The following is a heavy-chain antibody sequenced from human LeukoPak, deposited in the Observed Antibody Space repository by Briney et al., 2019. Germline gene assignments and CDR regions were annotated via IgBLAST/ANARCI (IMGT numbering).Heavy chain of an antibody. J-gene: IGHJ6*02. CDR1: GFTFSSYA. Sequence: GGSLRLSCSASGFTFSSYAMHWVRQAPGKGLEYVSAIGSNGGSTYYADSVKGRFTISRDNSKNTLYLQMSSLRAEDTAVYYCVKDPLGLIAAPSMDVWGQGTTVTVSS. CDR3: VKDPLGLIAAPSMDV. V-gene: IGHV3-64D*09. CDR2: IGSNGGST. D-gene: IGHD6-6*01.